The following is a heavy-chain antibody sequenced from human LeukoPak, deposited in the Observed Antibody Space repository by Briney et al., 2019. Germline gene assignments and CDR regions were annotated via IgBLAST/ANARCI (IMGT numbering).Heavy chain of an antibody. Sequence: SVKVSCKASGGTFSSYAISWVRQAPGQGLEWMGRIIPILGIANYAQKFQGRVTITADKSTSTAYMELSSLRSEDTAVYYCARDRGGIVVVPAASVTNFVWFDPWGQGTLVTVSS. V-gene: IGHV1-69*04. CDR2: IIPILGIA. CDR3: ARDRGGIVVVPAASVTNFVWFDP. CDR1: GGTFSSYA. D-gene: IGHD2-2*01. J-gene: IGHJ5*02.